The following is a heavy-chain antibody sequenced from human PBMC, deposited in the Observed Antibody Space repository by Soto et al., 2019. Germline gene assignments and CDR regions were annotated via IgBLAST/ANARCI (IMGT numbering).Heavy chain of an antibody. CDR1: GGSMSSYY. J-gene: IGHJ5*02. CDR2: IYYSGST. CDR3: ARYGSGSSVWFDP. V-gene: IGHV4-59*12. D-gene: IGHD3-10*01. Sequence: SETLSLTCTVSGGSMSSYYWSWIRQPPGKGLEWIGYIYYSGSTIYNPSLKNRVTISVDTSKNQFSLKLSSVTAADTAVYYCARYGSGSSVWFDPWGQGTLVTVSS.